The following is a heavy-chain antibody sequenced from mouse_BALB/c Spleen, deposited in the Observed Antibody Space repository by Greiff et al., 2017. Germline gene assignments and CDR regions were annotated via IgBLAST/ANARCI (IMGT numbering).Heavy chain of an antibody. CDR1: GFTFSDYY. Sequence: EVQVVESGGGLVKPGGSLKLSCAASGFTFSDYYMYWVRQTPEKRLEWVATISDGGSYTYYPDSVKGRFTISRDNAKNNLYLQMSSLKSEDTAMYYCARDGYDYAMDYWGQGTSVTVSS. CDR2: ISDGGSYT. D-gene: IGHD2-2*01. CDR3: ARDGYDYAMDY. V-gene: IGHV5-4*02. J-gene: IGHJ4*01.